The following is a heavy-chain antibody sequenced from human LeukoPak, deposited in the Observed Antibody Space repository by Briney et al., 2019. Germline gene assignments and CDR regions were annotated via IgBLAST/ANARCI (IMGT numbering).Heavy chain of an antibody. CDR1: GYTFTSYG. CDR2: ISAYNGNT. D-gene: IGHD5-12*01. CDR3: ARVAYGGYVAYYYYGMDV. J-gene: IGHJ6*02. Sequence: ASVKVSCKASGYTFTSYGISWVRQAPGHGLEWMGWISAYNGNTNYAQKLQGRVTMTTDTSTSTAYMELRSLRSDDTAVYYCARVAYGGYVAYYYYGMDVWGQGTTVTVSS. V-gene: IGHV1-18*01.